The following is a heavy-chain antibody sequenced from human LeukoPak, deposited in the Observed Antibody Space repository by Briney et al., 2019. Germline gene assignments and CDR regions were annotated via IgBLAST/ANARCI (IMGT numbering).Heavy chain of an antibody. Sequence: PSETLSLTCTVSGGSISSSSYFWGWIRQPPGKGLEWIGSIYYSGSSYYNPSLKSRLTISVDTSKNQFSLKLSSVTAADTAVYYCASILYGANGFDFWGQGILVTVSS. J-gene: IGHJ4*02. V-gene: IGHV4-39*07. D-gene: IGHD4/OR15-4a*01. CDR1: GGSISSSSYF. CDR3: ASILYGANGFDF. CDR2: IYYSGSS.